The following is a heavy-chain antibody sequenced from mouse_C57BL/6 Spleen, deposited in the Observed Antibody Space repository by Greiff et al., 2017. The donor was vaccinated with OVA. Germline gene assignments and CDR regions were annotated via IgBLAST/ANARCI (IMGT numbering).Heavy chain of an antibody. CDR1: GYTFTDYY. V-gene: IGHV1-76*01. CDR2: IYPGSGNT. J-gene: IGHJ2*01. CDR3: ARTREGAFVY. Sequence: VQLQQSGAELVRPGASVKLSCKASGYTFTDYYINWVKQRPGQGLEWIARIYPGSGNTYYNEKFKGKATLTAEKSSSTAYMQLSSLTSEDSAVYFCARTREGAFVYWGQGTTLTVSS.